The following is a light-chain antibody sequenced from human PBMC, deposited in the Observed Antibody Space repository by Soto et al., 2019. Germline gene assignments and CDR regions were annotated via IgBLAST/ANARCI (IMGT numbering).Light chain of an antibody. J-gene: IGKJ5*01. CDR2: KVS. CDR3: MQGTHWPPVT. Sequence: DVVMTQSPLSLPVTLGQPASISCRSSQSLVYSDGNTYLNWFQQRPGQSPRRLIYKVSNRDSGVPDRFSGSWSGTDFTLKISRVEAEDVGFYYCMQGTHWPPVTFGQGTRLEIK. CDR1: QSLVYSDGNTY. V-gene: IGKV2-30*01.